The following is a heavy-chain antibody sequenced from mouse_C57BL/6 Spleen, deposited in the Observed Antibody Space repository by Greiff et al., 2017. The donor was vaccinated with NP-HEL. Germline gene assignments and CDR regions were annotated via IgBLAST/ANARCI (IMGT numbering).Heavy chain of an antibody. CDR3: ARQMDY. CDR1: GFTFSSYG. CDR2: ISSGGSYT. Sequence: EVMLVESGGDLVKPGGSLKLSCAASGFTFSSYGLSWVRQTPDTSLEWVATISSGGSYTYYPDSVKGRFTISRDNAKNTLYLQMSSLKSEDTAMYYCARQMDYWGQGTSVTVSS. J-gene: IGHJ4*01. V-gene: IGHV5-6*01.